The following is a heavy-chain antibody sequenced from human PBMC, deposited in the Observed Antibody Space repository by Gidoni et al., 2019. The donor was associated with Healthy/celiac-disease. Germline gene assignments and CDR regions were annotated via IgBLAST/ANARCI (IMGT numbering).Heavy chain of an antibody. Sequence: QVQLQESGPGLVKPSETLSLTCTVPGGSISSYYWSWIRQPPGKGLEWIGYIYYSGSTNYNPSLKSRVTISVDTSKNQFSLKLSSVTAADTAVYYCARDPRRTSHNYMDVWGKGTTVTVSS. J-gene: IGHJ6*03. CDR2: IYYSGST. V-gene: IGHV4-59*01. CDR3: ARDPRRTSHNYMDV. CDR1: GGSISSYY. D-gene: IGHD2-2*01.